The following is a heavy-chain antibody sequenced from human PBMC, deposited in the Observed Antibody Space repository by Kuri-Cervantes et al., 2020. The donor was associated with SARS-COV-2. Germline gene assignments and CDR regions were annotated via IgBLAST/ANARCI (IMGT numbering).Heavy chain of an antibody. D-gene: IGHD2-2*01. Sequence: GESLKISCVPSGFTFSGYDMHWVRQAPGKGLEWVAFIRYDGSDKYYADSVKGRFTISRDSSKNTLYLQMNSLRAEDTAVYYCAKGSASWASYIDNWGQGTRVTVSS. CDR3: AKGSASWASYIDN. J-gene: IGHJ4*02. V-gene: IGHV3-30*02. CDR1: GFTFSGYD. CDR2: IRYDGSDK.